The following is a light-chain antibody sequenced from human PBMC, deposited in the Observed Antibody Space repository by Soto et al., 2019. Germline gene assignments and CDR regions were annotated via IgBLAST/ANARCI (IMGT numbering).Light chain of an antibody. CDR3: QRDNHY. J-gene: IGKJ4*01. CDR1: QSIDKW. V-gene: IGKV1-5*01. Sequence: DIQMTQSPSTLSASVGDRVTITCRASQSIDKWLTWYQQKPGKAPKALIYEVSNLKRGVPSRFSGSASGTEFTLTISSLQFDDFATYYCQRDNHYFGGGTRVAIK. CDR2: EVS.